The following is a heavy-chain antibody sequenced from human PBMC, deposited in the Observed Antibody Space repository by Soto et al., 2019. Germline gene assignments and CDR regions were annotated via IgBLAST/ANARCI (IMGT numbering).Heavy chain of an antibody. Sequence: GASVKVSCKASGYTFTSYYMHWVRQAPGQGLEWMGIINPSGGSTSYAQKFQGRVTMTRDTSASTVYMELSSLRSEDTAVYYCARCALEGNYYYYGMDVWGQGTTVTVS. CDR1: GYTFTSYY. V-gene: IGHV1-46*01. CDR3: ARCALEGNYYYYGMDV. D-gene: IGHD3-3*01. J-gene: IGHJ6*02. CDR2: INPSGGST.